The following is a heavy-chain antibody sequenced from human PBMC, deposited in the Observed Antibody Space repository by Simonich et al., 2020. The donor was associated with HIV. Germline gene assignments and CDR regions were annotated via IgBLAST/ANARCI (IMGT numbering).Heavy chain of an antibody. V-gene: IGHV4-34*01. Sequence: QVQLQQWGAGLLKPSETLSLTCAVYGGSFSGYYWSWIRQPPGKGLGGIGENNHSGSTNYNPSLKSRVTISVDTSKNQFSLKLSSVTAADTAVYYCARRHPTTVTTPYFDYWGQGTLVTVSS. J-gene: IGHJ4*02. D-gene: IGHD4-17*01. CDR1: GGSFSGYY. CDR3: ARRHPTTVTTPYFDY. CDR2: NNHSGST.